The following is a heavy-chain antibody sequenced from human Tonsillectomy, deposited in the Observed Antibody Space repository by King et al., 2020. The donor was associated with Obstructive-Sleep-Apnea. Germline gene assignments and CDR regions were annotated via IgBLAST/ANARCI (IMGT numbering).Heavy chain of an antibody. CDR1: GFTFDDYG. J-gene: IGHJ3*02. D-gene: IGHD3-22*01. CDR2: ISWNSGTM. CDR3: AKDRTMRGAFDI. V-gene: IGHV3-9*01. Sequence: VQLMESGGGLVQPGRSLRLSCAASGFTFDDYGMHWVRQAPGKGLEWVAGISWNSGTMGYADSVKGRFTISRDSAKNSLYLQMNSLRAEDTAFYYCAKDRTMRGAFDIWGQGTMVTVSS.